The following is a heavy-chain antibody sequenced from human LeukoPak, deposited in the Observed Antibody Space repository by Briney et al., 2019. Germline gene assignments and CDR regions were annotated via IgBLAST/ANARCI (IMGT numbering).Heavy chain of an antibody. Sequence: PSETLSLTCTVSGGSISSSSYYWGWIRQPPGKGLEWIGSIYYSGSTYYNPSLKSRVTISVDTSKNQSSLKLSSVTAADTAVYYCARHDYYASGSFHWGQGTLVTVSS. CDR2: IYYSGST. V-gene: IGHV4-39*01. CDR1: GGSISSSSYY. CDR3: ARHDYYASGSFH. J-gene: IGHJ4*02. D-gene: IGHD3-10*01.